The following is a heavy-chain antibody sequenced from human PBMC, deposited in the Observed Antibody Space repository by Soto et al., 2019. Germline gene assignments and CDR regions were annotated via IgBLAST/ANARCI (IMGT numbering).Heavy chain of an antibody. Sequence: EVHLVESGGGLVQPGGSLRLSCAASGITFSNYWMTWVRQAPGKGLEWVANIKQDGSEKYYVGSVKGRFTISRDNAKNSLYLQMNSLRAEDTAVYYCARDQDDSSDAFDIWGQGTMVTVSS. CDR3: ARDQDDSSDAFDI. CDR1: GITFSNYW. J-gene: IGHJ3*02. D-gene: IGHD3-3*01. V-gene: IGHV3-7*01. CDR2: IKQDGSEK.